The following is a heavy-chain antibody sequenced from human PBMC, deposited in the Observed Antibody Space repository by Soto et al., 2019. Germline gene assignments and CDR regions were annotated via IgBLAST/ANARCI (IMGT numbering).Heavy chain of an antibody. Sequence: SETLSLTCTVSGASISSGDYFWSWIRQSPGKGLEWIGYIYDSGSSYYNPSLKSRVTMSVDTSKNQFSLKLRSVTAADTAVYYCAREKCYISGPKSFTYWRQGTLFTF. D-gene: IGHD2-15*01. CDR2: IYDSGSS. CDR1: GASISSGDYF. J-gene: IGHJ4*02. V-gene: IGHV4-30-4*01. CDR3: AREKCYISGPKSFTY.